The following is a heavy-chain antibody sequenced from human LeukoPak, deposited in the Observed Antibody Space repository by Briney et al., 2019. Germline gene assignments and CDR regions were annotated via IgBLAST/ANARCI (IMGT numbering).Heavy chain of an antibody. D-gene: IGHD4-17*01. V-gene: IGHV1-8*02. J-gene: IGHJ4*02. CDR1: GYTFTGYY. Sequence: GASVKVSCKASGYTFTGYYMQWVRQAPGQGLEWMGWMNPNSGNTGYAQKFQGRVTMTRNTSISTAYMELSSLRSEDTAVYYCARGVSVTTVTTYGYWGQGTLVTVSS. CDR2: MNPNSGNT. CDR3: ARGVSVTTVTTYGY.